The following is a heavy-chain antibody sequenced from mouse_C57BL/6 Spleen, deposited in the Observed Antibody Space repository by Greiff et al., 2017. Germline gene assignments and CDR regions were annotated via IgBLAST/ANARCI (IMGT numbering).Heavy chain of an antibody. V-gene: IGHV1-18*01. CDR3: AREGDYGYDGGYFDY. Sequence: VQLKESGPELVKPGASVKIPCKASGYTFTDYNMDWVKQSHGKSLEWIGDINPNNGGTIYNQKFKGKATLTVDKSSSTAYMELRSLTSEDTAVYYCAREGDYGYDGGYFDYWGQGTTLTVSS. J-gene: IGHJ2*01. D-gene: IGHD2-2*01. CDR2: INPNNGGT. CDR1: GYTFTDYN.